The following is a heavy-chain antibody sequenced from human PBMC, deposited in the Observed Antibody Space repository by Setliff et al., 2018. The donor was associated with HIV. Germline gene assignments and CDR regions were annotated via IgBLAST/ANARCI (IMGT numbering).Heavy chain of an antibody. CDR3: ARKGTYYDTSGRYFDY. J-gene: IGHJ4*02. V-gene: IGHV1-2*02. Sequence: ASVKISCKASGYTFTGYYMHWVRQAPGQGLEWMGWINPNSGGTNYAQKLQGRVTMTRDTSISTAYMELSSLRSDDTAVYYCARKGTYYDTSGRYFDYWGQETLVTVSS. CDR1: GYTFTGYY. CDR2: INPNSGGT. D-gene: IGHD3-22*01.